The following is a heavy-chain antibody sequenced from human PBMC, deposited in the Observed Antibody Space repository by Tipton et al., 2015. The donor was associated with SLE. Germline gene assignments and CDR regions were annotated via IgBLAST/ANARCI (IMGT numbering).Heavy chain of an antibody. D-gene: IGHD3-22*01. CDR1: GYSFPGHW. CDR3: ARHHYYDSIEN. J-gene: IGHJ1*01. V-gene: IGHV5-51*01. CDR2: IYPDDSDT. Sequence: QLVQSGAEVKKPGESLKISCRGSGYSFPGHWIGWVRQMPGKGLEWMGIIYPDDSDTRYSPSFQGQVTISADKSISTAYLQWSSLKASDTAMYYCARHHYYDSIENWGQGTLVTVSS.